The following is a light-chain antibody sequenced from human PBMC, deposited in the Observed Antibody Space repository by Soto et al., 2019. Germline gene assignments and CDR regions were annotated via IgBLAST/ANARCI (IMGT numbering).Light chain of an antibody. Sequence: EIVMTQSPATLSVSPGERATLSCRASQSVSSNLARYQQNPGQAPRLLIYGASTRATDIPARLSGSGSGAEFTLTISSLQAEDVTVYCCSHYNNWSWTFGQGTKVELK. V-gene: IGKV3-15*01. CDR3: SHYNNWSWT. CDR2: GAS. CDR1: QSVSSN. J-gene: IGKJ1*01.